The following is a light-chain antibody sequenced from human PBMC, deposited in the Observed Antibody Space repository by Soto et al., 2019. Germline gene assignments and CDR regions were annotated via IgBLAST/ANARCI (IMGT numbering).Light chain of an antibody. CDR3: AAWDDSLNGRV. V-gene: IGLV1-36*01. CDR1: SSNIGNNA. Sequence: QSVLTQPPSVSEAPRQRVTISCSGSSSNIGNNAVNWYQQLPGKAPKLLIYYDDLLPSGVPDRISGSKSGTSASLAISGLQSDDEADYYCAAWDDSLNGRVFGTGTKVTVL. CDR2: YDD. J-gene: IGLJ1*01.